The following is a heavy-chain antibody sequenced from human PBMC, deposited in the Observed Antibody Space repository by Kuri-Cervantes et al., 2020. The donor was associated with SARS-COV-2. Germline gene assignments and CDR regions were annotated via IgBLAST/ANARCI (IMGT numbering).Heavy chain of an antibody. CDR1: GYTFTSYG. CDR2: IYPNGGST. J-gene: IGHJ1*01. CDR3: ATVPPCGGDCYSWYFQH. V-gene: IGHV1-46*01. Sequence: ASVKVSCKASGYTFTSYGISWVRQAPGQGLEWMGIIYPNGGSTSYPQKFQGRVTMTEDTSTDTAYMELSSLRSEDTAVYYCATVPPCGGDCYSWYFQHWGQGTLVTVSS. D-gene: IGHD2-21*01.